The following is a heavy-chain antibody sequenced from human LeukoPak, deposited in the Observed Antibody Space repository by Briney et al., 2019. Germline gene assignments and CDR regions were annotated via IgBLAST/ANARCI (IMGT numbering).Heavy chain of an antibody. CDR3: AALQDRDGYNP. Sequence: ASVKVSCKASGFTFTSSAMQWVRQARGQRLEWIGWIVVGSGNTNYAQKFQERVTITRDMSTRTAYMELSSLRSEDTAVYYCAALQDRDGYNPWGQGTLVTVSS. CDR1: GFTFTSSA. D-gene: IGHD5-24*01. V-gene: IGHV1-58*02. CDR2: IVVGSGNT. J-gene: IGHJ5*02.